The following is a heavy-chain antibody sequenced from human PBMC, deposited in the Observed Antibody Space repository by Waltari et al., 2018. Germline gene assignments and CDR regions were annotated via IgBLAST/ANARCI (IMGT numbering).Heavy chain of an antibody. D-gene: IGHD2-15*01. Sequence: QVQLVQSGAEVKKPGASVKVSCRVSGYSLPESALHWVRKAPGKGREWLGCFDPEYGEAVYAQEVQGRVTMTEDTSKDTAYMELSSLTYEDTAVYYCTRDRVGYCSGGTCYSRWFDPWGQGTLVTVSS. V-gene: IGHV1-24*01. J-gene: IGHJ5*02. CDR1: GYSLPESA. CDR3: TRDRVGYCSGGTCYSRWFDP. CDR2: FDPEYGEA.